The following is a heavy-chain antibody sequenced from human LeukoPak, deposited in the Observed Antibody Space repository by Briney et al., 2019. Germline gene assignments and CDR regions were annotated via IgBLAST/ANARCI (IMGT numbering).Heavy chain of an antibody. CDR3: ARDDNGDTGFDY. Sequence: ASVKVSCKASGYTFTGYYMHWVRQAPGQGLEWMGWINPNSGGTNYAQKFQGRVTMTRDTSISTAYMELSRLRSDDTAVYYCARDDNGDTGFDYWGQGTLVTVCS. J-gene: IGHJ4*02. CDR2: INPNSGGT. V-gene: IGHV1-2*02. CDR1: GYTFTGYY. D-gene: IGHD4-17*01.